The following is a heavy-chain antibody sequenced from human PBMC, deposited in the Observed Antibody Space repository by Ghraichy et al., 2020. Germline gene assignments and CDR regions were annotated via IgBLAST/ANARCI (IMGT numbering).Heavy chain of an antibody. J-gene: IGHJ3*02. V-gene: IGHV4-59*01. CDR2: IYYSGST. CDR3: ARDSNLSVYAFDI. D-gene: IGHD4-11*01. Sequence: SETLSLTCAVSGGSISSYYWSWMRQPPGKGLEWIGYIYYSGSTNYNPSLKSRVTISVDTSKNQFSLKLSSVTAADTAVYYCARDSNLSVYAFDIWGQGTMVTDSS. CDR1: GGSISSYY.